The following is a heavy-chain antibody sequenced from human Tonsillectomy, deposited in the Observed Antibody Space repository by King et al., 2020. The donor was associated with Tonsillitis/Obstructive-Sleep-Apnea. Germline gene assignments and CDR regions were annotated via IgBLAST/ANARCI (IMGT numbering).Heavy chain of an antibody. CDR2: ISWNSVSI. Sequence: QLVQSGGGLVQPGGSLRLSCAASGFSFDDYAMHWVRLAPGKGLEWVSGISWNSVSIEYADSVQGRFTISRDNAKNSLYLQMNSLRPEDTALYYCAKGTPAEAEDWFAPWGQGTLVTVSS. J-gene: IGHJ5*02. CDR1: GFSFDDYA. CDR3: AKGTPAEAEDWFAP. V-gene: IGHV3-9*01. D-gene: IGHD6-13*01.